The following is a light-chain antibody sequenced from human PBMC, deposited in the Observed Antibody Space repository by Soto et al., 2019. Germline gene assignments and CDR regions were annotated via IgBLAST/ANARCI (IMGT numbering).Light chain of an antibody. CDR3: QQYDDSARYK. Sequence: PGERATLSGRASQSINTRYSAWYQQKPGQPPRLLIYATSSRAPGIPDRFSGSGSGTDFTLTISRLEPEDFAVYYCQQYDDSARYKFGQGTNLDIK. CDR1: QSINTRY. J-gene: IGKJ2*01. CDR2: ATS. V-gene: IGKV3-20*01.